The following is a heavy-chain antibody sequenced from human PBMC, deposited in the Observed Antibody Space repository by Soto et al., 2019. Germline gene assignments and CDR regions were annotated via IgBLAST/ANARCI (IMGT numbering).Heavy chain of an antibody. CDR1: GYSFSSYW. D-gene: IGHD4-17*01. CDR3: ARRSYGDYWWFDP. Sequence: GESLKISCNGSGYSFSSYWICWVRQMPGKGLEWMAIIYPGNSDTRYSPSFQGQVTISADKSISTAYLQWSSLKASDTAMYYCARRSYGDYWWFDPWGQGTLVTVSS. J-gene: IGHJ5*02. V-gene: IGHV5-51*01. CDR2: IYPGNSDT.